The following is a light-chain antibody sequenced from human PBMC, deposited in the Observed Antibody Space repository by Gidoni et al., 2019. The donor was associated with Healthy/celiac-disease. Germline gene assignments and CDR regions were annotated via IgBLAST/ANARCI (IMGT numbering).Light chain of an antibody. CDR3: GTWDSSLSAYV. CDR1: SSNIGNNY. V-gene: IGLV1-51*02. Sequence: QSVLTQPPSVSAAPGPKVTIPCSGSSSNIGNNYVSWYQQLPGTAPKLLIYENNKRPSGIPDRFSGSKSGTSATLGITGLQTGDEADYYCGTWDSSLSAYVFGTGTKVTVL. CDR2: ENN. J-gene: IGLJ1*01.